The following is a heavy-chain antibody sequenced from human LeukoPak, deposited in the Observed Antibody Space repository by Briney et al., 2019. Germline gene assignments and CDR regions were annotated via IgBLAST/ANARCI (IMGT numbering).Heavy chain of an antibody. Sequence: GASLRLSCAASGFTFSSYAMSWVRQAPGKGLERVSAISGSGGSTYYADSVKGRFTISRDNSKNTLYLQMNSLRAEDTAVYYCAKGAGYYYDSSGSPDAFDIWGQGTMVTVSS. CDR3: AKGAGYYYDSSGSPDAFDI. CDR2: ISGSGGST. J-gene: IGHJ3*02. D-gene: IGHD3-22*01. CDR1: GFTFSSYA. V-gene: IGHV3-23*01.